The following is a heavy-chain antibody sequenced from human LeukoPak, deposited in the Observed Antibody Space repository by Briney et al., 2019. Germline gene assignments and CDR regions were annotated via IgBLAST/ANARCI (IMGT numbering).Heavy chain of an antibody. J-gene: IGHJ4*02. CDR2: TKQDGSEK. CDR1: GFTLNRYW. D-gene: IGHD3-22*01. V-gene: IGHV3-7*02. Sequence: GGSLRLSCAASGFTLNRYWMTWVRQAPGKGLEWVANTKQDGSEKYYVDSVKGRFTISRDNAKNSLYLQMNSLRAEDTAVYYCARIFWGSSGYYFEYWGQGTLVTVSS. CDR3: ARIFWGSSGYYFEY.